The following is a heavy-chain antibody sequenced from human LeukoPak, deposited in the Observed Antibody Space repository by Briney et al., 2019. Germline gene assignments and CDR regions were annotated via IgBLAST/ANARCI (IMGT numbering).Heavy chain of an antibody. CDR2: ISYDGNNR. CDR1: GYTFTGYY. J-gene: IGHJ5*02. Sequence: SCKASGYTFTGYYMHWVRQAPGKGLEWVAVISYDGNNRYYADSVRGRFTISRDDAKNTVYLQMNNLRAEDTAVYYCVRGGPSTWSWGQGTLVTVSS. D-gene: IGHD2-15*01. CDR3: VRGGPSTWS. V-gene: IGHV3-30-3*01.